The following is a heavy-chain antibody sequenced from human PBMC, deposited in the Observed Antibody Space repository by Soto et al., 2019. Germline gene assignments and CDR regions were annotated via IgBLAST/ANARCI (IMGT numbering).Heavy chain of an antibody. CDR2: MSYDGSYK. J-gene: IGHJ6*02. V-gene: IGHV3-30*18. CDR1: GFTFSSYG. D-gene: IGHD3-10*01. CDR3: AKTRVLYGSGSYYRTGGMDV. Sequence: GGSLRLSCAASGFTFSSYGMHWVRQAPGKGLEWVAVMSYDGSYKYYADSVNSRFTISRDNSKNTLYLQMNSLRTEDTAVYYCAKTRVLYGSGSYYRTGGMDVWGQGTTVTVSS.